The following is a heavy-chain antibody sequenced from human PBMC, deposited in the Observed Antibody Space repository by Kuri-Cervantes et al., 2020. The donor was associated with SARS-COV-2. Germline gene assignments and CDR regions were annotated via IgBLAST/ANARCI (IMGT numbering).Heavy chain of an antibody. CDR3: ARGDNWFDP. CDR2: IIPIFGTA. J-gene: IGHJ5*02. Sequence: SVKVSCKASGYTFTSYDINWVRQAPGQGLEWMGGIIPIFGTANYAQKFQGRVTITADESTSTAYMELSSLRSEDTAVYYCARGDNWFDPWGQGTLVTVSS. V-gene: IGHV1-69*13. CDR1: GYTFTSYD. D-gene: IGHD5-24*01.